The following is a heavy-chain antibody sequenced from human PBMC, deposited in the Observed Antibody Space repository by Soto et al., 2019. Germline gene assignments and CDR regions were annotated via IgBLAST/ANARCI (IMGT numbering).Heavy chain of an antibody. CDR1: GYNFVTYG. CDR2: ISVYSGNT. V-gene: IGHV1-18*01. D-gene: IGHD3-22*01. J-gene: IGHJ4*02. CDR3: ARNTPFFESSGSADY. Sequence: ASVKVSCKTSGYNFVTYGITWVRQAPGQGLEWMGWISVYSGNTHYAQKFHDRVTLTTDTSTTTAYMDLRNLTSDDSAFYYCARNTPFFESSGSADYWRQGTLVTVSS.